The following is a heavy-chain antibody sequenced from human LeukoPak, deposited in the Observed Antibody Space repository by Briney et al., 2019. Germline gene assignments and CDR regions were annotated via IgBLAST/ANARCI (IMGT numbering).Heavy chain of an antibody. J-gene: IGHJ5*02. V-gene: IGHV3-23*01. D-gene: IGHD3-10*01. Sequence: GGSLRLSCAVYGFTFNSYGMSWVRQAPGKGLEWVSAITGNGANTFYADSVKGRFTISRDNSKNTMYLQMNSLRAEDTALYYCARDRSGSYPNWFDPWGQGTLVTVSS. CDR2: ITGNGANT. CDR1: GFTFNSYG. CDR3: ARDRSGSYPNWFDP.